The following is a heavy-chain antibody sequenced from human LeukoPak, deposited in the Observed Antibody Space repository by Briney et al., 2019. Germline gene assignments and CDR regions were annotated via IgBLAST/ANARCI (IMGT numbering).Heavy chain of an antibody. CDR2: INHSGST. D-gene: IGHD3-10*01. J-gene: IGHJ4*02. Sequence: SETLSLTCAVYGGSLSGYYWSWIRQPPGKGLEWIGEINHSGSTNYNPSLKSRVTISVDTSKNQFSLKLSSVTAADTAVYYCARVGSGSPHDYWGQGTLVTVSS. CDR3: ARVGSGSPHDY. V-gene: IGHV4-34*01. CDR1: GGSLSGYY.